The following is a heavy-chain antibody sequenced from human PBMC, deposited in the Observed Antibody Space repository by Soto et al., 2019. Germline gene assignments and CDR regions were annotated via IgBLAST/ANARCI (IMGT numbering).Heavy chain of an antibody. Sequence: PGESLKISCKGSGYSFTSYWIGWVRQMPGKGLEWMGIIYPGDSDTSYSPSFQGQVTISADKSISTAYLQWSSLKASDTAMYYCARTSAAGKYYYGMDVWGQGTTVTVSS. CDR2: IYPGDSDT. J-gene: IGHJ6*02. CDR3: ARTSAAGKYYYGMDV. V-gene: IGHV5-51*01. CDR1: GYSFTSYW. D-gene: IGHD6-13*01.